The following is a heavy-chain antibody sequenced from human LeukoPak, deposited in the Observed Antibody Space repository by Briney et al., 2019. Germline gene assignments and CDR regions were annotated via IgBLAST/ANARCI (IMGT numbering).Heavy chain of an antibody. CDR2: IYHSGST. Sequence: SETLSLTCAVSGGSISSSNWWSWVRQPPGKGLEWIGEIYHSGSTYYDPSLKSRVTISVDTSKNQFSLKLSSVTAADTAVYYCARTRGYCSGGSCYGVNWFDPWGQGTLVTVSS. V-gene: IGHV4-4*02. J-gene: IGHJ5*02. D-gene: IGHD2-15*01. CDR1: GGSISSSNW. CDR3: ARTRGYCSGGSCYGVNWFDP.